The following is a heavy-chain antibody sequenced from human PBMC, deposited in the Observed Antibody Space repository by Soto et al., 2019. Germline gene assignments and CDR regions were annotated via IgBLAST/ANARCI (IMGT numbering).Heavy chain of an antibody. J-gene: IGHJ5*02. CDR3: ARAGWNYPDQTPNNWFDP. CDR2: ISAYNGNT. V-gene: IGHV1-18*01. D-gene: IGHD1-7*01. Sequence: QVQLVQSGAEVKKPGASVKVSCKASGYTFTSYGISWVRQAPGQGLEWMGWISAYNGNTNYAQKLQGRVAMTTDTSTSTAYMELRSLRSDDTAVYYCARAGWNYPDQTPNNWFDPWGQGTLVTVSS. CDR1: GYTFTSYG.